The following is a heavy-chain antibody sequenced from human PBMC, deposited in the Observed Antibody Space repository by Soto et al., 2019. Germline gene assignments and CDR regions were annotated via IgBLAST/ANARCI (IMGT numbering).Heavy chain of an antibody. CDR2: IYHSGST. CDR1: GGSVSSGRYY. CDR3: ARGNSGYDSYYYYGMDV. Sequence: SETLSLTCTVSGGSVSSGRYYWSWIRQPPGKGLEWIGYIYHSGSTNYNPSLKSRVTISVDRSKNQFSLKLSSVTAADTAVYYCARGNSGYDSYYYYGMDVWGQGTTVTVSS. J-gene: IGHJ6*02. D-gene: IGHD5-12*01. V-gene: IGHV4-61*01.